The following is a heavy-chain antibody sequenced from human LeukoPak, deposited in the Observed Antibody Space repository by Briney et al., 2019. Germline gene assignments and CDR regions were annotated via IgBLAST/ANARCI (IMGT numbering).Heavy chain of an antibody. J-gene: IGHJ4*02. D-gene: IGHD1-14*01. CDR1: GFTFGGYG. V-gene: IGHV3-33*01. Sequence: GSLKIPWGGAGFTFGGYGLAWFRQNPGKGLEWVAVIAYDGSRAFYADSVKGRFTISRDNSKNTMSVQMDDLRAEDTAVYYCTRYNNDHFDYWGQGTLVTVSS. CDR3: TRYNNDHFDY. CDR2: IAYDGSRA.